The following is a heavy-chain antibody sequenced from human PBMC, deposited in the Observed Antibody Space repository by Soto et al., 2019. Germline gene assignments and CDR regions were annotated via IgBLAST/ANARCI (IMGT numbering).Heavy chain of an antibody. Sequence: SETLSLTCAVYGGSFSGYCWSWIRQPPGKGLEWIGEINHSGSTNYNPSLKSRVTISVDTSKNQFSLKLSSVTAADTAVYYCARSKGGSSGWYDYYYYGMDVWGQGTTVTVSS. CDR2: INHSGST. D-gene: IGHD6-19*01. J-gene: IGHJ6*02. V-gene: IGHV4-34*01. CDR3: ARSKGGSSGWYDYYYYGMDV. CDR1: GGSFSGYC.